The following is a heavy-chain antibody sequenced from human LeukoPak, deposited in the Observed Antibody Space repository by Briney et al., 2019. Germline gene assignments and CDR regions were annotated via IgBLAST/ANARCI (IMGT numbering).Heavy chain of an antibody. CDR1: GFTFSSYS. J-gene: IGHJ6*03. V-gene: IGHV3-48*01. CDR2: ISSSSSTI. Sequence: PGGSLRLSCAASGFTFSSYSMNWVRQAPGKGLEWVSYISSSSSTIYYADSVKGRFTISRDNAKNSLYLQMNSLRAEDTAVYYCARADREEITIFRVAEMSMDVWGKGTTVTVSS. D-gene: IGHD3-3*01. CDR3: ARADREEITIFRVAEMSMDV.